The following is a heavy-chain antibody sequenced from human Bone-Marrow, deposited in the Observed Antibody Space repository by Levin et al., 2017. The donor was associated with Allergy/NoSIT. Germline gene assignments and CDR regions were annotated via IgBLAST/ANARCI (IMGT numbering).Heavy chain of an antibody. Sequence: GESLKISCAASGFTFSSYGMHWVRQAPGKGLEWVAVIWYDGSNKYYADSVKGRFTISRDNSKNTLYLQMNSLRAEDTAVYYCARDLGAMVPLDAFDIWGQGTMVTVSS. CDR1: GFTFSSYG. CDR3: ARDLGAMVPLDAFDI. J-gene: IGHJ3*02. D-gene: IGHD3-10*01. V-gene: IGHV3-33*01. CDR2: IWYDGSNK.